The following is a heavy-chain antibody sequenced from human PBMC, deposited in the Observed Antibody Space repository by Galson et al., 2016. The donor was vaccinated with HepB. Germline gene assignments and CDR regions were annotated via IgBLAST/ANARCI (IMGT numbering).Heavy chain of an antibody. V-gene: IGHV4-34*01. CDR3: VRGRQLITRPFDS. CDR2: ITHRGST. J-gene: IGHJ4*02. Sequence: SETLSLTCAVYGGSFSGYYYTFMRQPPGKGLEWIGEITHRGSTRYGPSLRTRVTMSVDTSKNQFSLKLTSVTAADTAVYFCVRGRQLITRPFDSWGQGTLVIVSS. CDR1: GGSFSGYY. D-gene: IGHD1-1*01.